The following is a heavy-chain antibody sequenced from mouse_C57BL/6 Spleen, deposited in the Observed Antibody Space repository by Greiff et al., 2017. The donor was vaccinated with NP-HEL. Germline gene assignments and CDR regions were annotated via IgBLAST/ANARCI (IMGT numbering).Heavy chain of an antibody. CDR3: TRGTTFGY. J-gene: IGHJ2*01. CDR1: GYTFTDYE. Sequence: VKLMESGAELVRPGASVTLSCKASGYTFTDYEMHWVKQTPVHGLEWIGAIDPETGGTAYNQKFKGKAILTADKSSSTAYMELRSLTSEDSAVYYCTRGTTFGYWGQGTTLTVSS. D-gene: IGHD1-1*01. CDR2: IDPETGGT. V-gene: IGHV1-15*01.